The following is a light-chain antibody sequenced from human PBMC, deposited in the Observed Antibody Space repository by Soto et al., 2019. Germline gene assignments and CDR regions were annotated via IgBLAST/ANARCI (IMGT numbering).Light chain of an antibody. J-gene: IGLJ1*01. CDR2: EVS. CDR3: CSYAGSSTFFYV. CDR1: SSDVGSYNL. Sequence: QSALTQPASVSGSPGQSITTSCTRTSSDVGSYNLVSWYQQHPGKAPKLMIYEVSKRPSGVSNRFSGSKSGNTASLTISGLQAEDEADYYCCSYAGSSTFFYVFGTGTKVTVL. V-gene: IGLV2-23*02.